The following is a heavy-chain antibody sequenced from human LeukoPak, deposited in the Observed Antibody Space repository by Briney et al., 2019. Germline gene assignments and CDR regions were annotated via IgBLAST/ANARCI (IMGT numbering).Heavy chain of an antibody. CDR3: ARRSSSWKYYYYYGMDV. CDR2: IYPGDSDT. CDR1: GYSFTSYW. Sequence: GESLKISCKGSGYSFTSYWIGWVCQMPGKGLEWMGIIYPGDSDTRYSPSFQGQVTISADKSISTAYLQWSSLKASDTAMYYCARRSSSWKYYYYYGMDVWGQGTTVTVSS. V-gene: IGHV5-51*01. D-gene: IGHD6-13*01. J-gene: IGHJ6*02.